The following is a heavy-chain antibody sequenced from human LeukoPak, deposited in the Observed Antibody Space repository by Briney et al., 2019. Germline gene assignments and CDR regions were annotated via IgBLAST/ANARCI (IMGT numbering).Heavy chain of an antibody. J-gene: IGHJ4*02. CDR3: ARHISSGGTYAHFDY. V-gene: IGHV4-59*08. D-gene: IGHD1-26*01. CDR2: IHYNGIT. CDR1: GSMYNYY. Sequence: SETPSLTCTVSGSMYNYYWSWIRQPPGKGLEWIGYIHYNGITNYNPSLKSRVTMSLDTSKNQVSLKLNSVTAADTAVYYCARHISSGGTYAHFDYWGQXXLVTVSS.